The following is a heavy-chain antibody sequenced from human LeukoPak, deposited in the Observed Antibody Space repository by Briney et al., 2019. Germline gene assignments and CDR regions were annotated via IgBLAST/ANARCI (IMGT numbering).Heavy chain of an antibody. D-gene: IGHD4-17*01. CDR1: GFTFSNYV. V-gene: IGHV3-30*02. Sequence: PGGSLRLSCAASGFTFSNYVMYWVRQAPGKGLEWVAFIRNDGSNKYYADSVKGRFTISRDNSKNTLDLQMNSLRAEDTAVYYCARDNPPALPTAFDYWGQGTLVTVSS. CDR3: ARDNPPALPTAFDY. CDR2: IRNDGSNK. J-gene: IGHJ4*02.